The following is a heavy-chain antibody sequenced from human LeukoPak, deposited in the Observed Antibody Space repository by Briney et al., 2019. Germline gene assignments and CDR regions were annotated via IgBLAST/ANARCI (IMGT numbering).Heavy chain of an antibody. J-gene: IGHJ4*02. CDR3: AKDQYLYTYSSSNPDY. Sequence: GGSLRLSCAASGFTFSTYAMSWVRQAPGKGLEWVAVISYDGSNKYYADSVKGRFTISRDNSKNTLYLQMNSLRAEDTAVYYCAKDQYLYTYSSSNPDYWGQGTLVTVSS. CDR1: GFTFSTYA. V-gene: IGHV3-30*18. D-gene: IGHD6-13*01. CDR2: ISYDGSNK.